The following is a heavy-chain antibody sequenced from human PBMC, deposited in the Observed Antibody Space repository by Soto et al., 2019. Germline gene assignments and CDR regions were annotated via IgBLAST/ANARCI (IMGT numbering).Heavy chain of an antibody. Sequence: PGGSLRLSCAVSGFTFSGYSMNWFRQAPGKGLEWVSSISSNSEYIIYADSVKGRFTISRDNAKNSLYLQMNSLRAEDTALYYCARGETVAQPDQPRGMDVWGQGTTVTVTS. CDR2: ISSNSEYI. D-gene: IGHD2-2*01. J-gene: IGHJ6*02. CDR1: GFTFSGYS. CDR3: ARGETVAQPDQPRGMDV. V-gene: IGHV3-21*06.